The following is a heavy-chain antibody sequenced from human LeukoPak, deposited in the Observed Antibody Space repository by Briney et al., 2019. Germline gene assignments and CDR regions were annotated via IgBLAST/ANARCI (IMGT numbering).Heavy chain of an antibody. CDR1: GGSFRSGSYY. V-gene: IGHV4-61*01. CDR2: IYYSGST. CDR3: ARGYYGSGSFFDY. J-gene: IGHJ4*02. D-gene: IGHD3-10*01. Sequence: SETLSLTCTVSGGSFRSGSYYWSWMRPPPGKGLEWIGYIYYSGSTNYNPSLRSRVTISVDTSKNQFSLKLSSVTAADTAVYYCARGYYGSGSFFDYWGQGTLVTVSS.